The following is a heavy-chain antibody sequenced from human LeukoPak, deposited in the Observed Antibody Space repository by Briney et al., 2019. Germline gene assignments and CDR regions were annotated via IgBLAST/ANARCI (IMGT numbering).Heavy chain of an antibody. CDR2: IIPIFGTA. CDR3: ARDPTSEDSTLSVTDY. Sequence: GASVKVSCKASAYTFTSYAISWVRQAPGQGLEWMGRIIPIFGTANYAQKFQGRVTITTDESTSTAYMELSSLRSEDTAVYYCARDPTSEDSTLSVTDYWGQGTLVTVSS. D-gene: IGHD2-2*01. J-gene: IGHJ4*02. CDR1: AYTFTSYA. V-gene: IGHV1-69*05.